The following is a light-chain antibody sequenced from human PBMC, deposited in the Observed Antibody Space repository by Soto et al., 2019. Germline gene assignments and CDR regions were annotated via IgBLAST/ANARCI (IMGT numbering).Light chain of an antibody. CDR2: SAS. V-gene: IGKV1-27*01. Sequence: DIQVTESPSSVSASVGYRVTITWRVSQGISSYLNWYRQKPGKVPKLLIYSASNLQSGVPSRFSGSGSGTVFTLTISSLQPEDVATYYDQRTYNAPITFGQGTRLEIK. CDR3: QRTYNAPIT. CDR1: QGISSY. J-gene: IGKJ5*01.